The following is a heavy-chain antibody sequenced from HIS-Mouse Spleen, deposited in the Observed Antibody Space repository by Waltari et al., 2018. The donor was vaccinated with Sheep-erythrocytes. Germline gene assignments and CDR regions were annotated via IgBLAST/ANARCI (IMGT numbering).Heavy chain of an antibody. D-gene: IGHD6-6*01. J-gene: IGHJ5*02. Sequence: TCAVYGGSFSGYYWSWIRQPPGKGLEWIGEINHSGSTNYNPSLKRRVTITVDTSKNQFSLKLGSVTAADTAVYYCARALSIAARPNWFDPGGQGTLVTVSS. CDR3: ARALSIAARPNWFDP. V-gene: IGHV4-34*01. CDR2: INHSGST. CDR1: GGSFSGYY.